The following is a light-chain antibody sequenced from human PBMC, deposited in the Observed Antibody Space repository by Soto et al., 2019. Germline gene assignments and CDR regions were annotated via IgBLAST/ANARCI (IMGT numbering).Light chain of an antibody. Sequence: EIVLTQSPCSLSWSSGARATLSCGASHSVSSRSLAWYQQKPGQAPRLLISDASNRAADIPDRFSGSGYGTDFTLTINRLETEDFAVYYCQQYAGSSRTFGQGTKVDIK. CDR3: QQYAGSSRT. J-gene: IGKJ1*01. V-gene: IGKV3-20*01. CDR1: HSVSSRS. CDR2: DAS.